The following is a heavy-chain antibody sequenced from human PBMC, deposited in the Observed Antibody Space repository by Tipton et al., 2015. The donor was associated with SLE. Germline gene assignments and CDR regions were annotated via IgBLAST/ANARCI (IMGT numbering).Heavy chain of an antibody. J-gene: IGHJ4*02. D-gene: IGHD6-13*01. Sequence: GLVKPSGTLSLNCTVSGGSTGSNRHYWGWIRQPPGKGLEWIGSVYYSGSTYYSPSLQSRVTISLDTSKNHFSLQMASVTAADTATYYCARIHGGTAAPTSYYFDSWGQGTPVIVSS. V-gene: IGHV4-39*07. CDR2: VYYSGST. CDR3: ARIHGGTAAPTSYYFDS. CDR1: GGSTGSNRHY.